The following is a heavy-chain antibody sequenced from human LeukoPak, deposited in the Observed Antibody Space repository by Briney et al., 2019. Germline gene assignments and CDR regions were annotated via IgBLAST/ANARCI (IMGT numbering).Heavy chain of an antibody. J-gene: IGHJ4*02. Sequence: GASVKVSCKASGGTFSSYAISWVRQAPRQGLEWMGGIIPIFGTANYAQKFQGKVTITADESTSTAYMELSSLRSEDTAVYYCARAGVTMIVVDYFDYWGQGTLVTVSS. V-gene: IGHV1-69*13. CDR2: IIPIFGTA. CDR3: ARAGVTMIVVDYFDY. D-gene: IGHD3-22*01. CDR1: GGTFSSYA.